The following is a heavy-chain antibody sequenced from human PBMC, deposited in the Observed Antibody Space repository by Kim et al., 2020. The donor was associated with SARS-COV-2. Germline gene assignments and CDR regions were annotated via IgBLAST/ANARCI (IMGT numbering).Heavy chain of an antibody. CDR3: ARHAHVSGMDV. V-gene: IGHV5-10-1*01. J-gene: IGHJ6*02. D-gene: IGHD2-2*01. Sequence: NSSPSFQGHVTSSADKSISTAYLQWSSLKASDTAMYYCARHAHVSGMDVWGQGTTVTVSS.